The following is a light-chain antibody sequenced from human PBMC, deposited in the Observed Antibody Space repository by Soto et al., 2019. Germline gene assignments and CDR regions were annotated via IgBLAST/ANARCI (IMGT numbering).Light chain of an antibody. CDR3: QQYTIWPYT. CDR2: RAS. CDR1: QTVYRN. V-gene: IGKV3D-15*01. Sequence: EIVMTQSPATLSMSPGERATLSCRASQTVYRNLAWYQHKPGQAPRLLIYRASTRATGIPARFSGSGSGTEFTLTISSLQSEDFAIHDCQQYTIWPYTFGGRTKVDIK. J-gene: IGKJ4*01.